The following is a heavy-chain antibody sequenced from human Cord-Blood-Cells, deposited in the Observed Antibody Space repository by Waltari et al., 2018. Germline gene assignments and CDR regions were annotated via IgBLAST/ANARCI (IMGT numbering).Heavy chain of an antibody. CDR1: GGTFSSYA. CDR2: IIPIFGKA. D-gene: IGHD3-3*01. V-gene: IGHV1-69*01. Sequence: QVQLVQSGAEVKKPGSSVKVSCKASGGTFSSYAVSWVRQAPGHGLEWMGGIIPIFGKANYAQKFQGRVTITADETTSTANMELSSLRSEDTAVYYCARDLDDFWSGYQYNWFDPWGQGTLVTVSS. J-gene: IGHJ5*02. CDR3: ARDLDDFWSGYQYNWFDP.